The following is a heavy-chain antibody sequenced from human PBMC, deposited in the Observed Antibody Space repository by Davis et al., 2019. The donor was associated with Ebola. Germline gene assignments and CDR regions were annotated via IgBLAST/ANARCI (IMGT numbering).Heavy chain of an antibody. CDR2: IYYSGST. J-gene: IGHJ6*02. D-gene: IGHD4-17*01. CDR3: ARGNYGDYIVLYYYNMDV. CDR1: GGSISSYY. Sequence: SETLSLTCTVSGGSISSYYWSWIRQPPGKGLEWIGYIYYSGSTNYNPSLKSRVTMSVDTSKNQFSLKFSSVTAADTAVYYCARGNYGDYIVLYYYNMDVWGQGTTVTVSS. V-gene: IGHV4-59*01.